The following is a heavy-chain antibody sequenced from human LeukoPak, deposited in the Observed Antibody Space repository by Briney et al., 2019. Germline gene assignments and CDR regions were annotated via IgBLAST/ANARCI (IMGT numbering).Heavy chain of an antibody. V-gene: IGHV1-18*01. CDR3: ARGRARVYDSSGYPDY. D-gene: IGHD3-22*01. CDR1: GYTFTSYG. J-gene: IGHJ4*02. Sequence: ASVKVSCKASGYTFTSYGISWVRQAPGQGLEWMGWISAYNGNTNYAQKLQGRVSMTTDTSTSTAYMELRSLRSDGTAVYYCARGRARVYDSSGYPDYWGQGTLVTVSS. CDR2: ISAYNGNT.